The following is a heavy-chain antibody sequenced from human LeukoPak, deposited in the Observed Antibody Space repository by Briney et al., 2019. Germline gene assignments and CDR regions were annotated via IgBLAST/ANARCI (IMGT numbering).Heavy chain of an antibody. CDR1: GFSLSTYS. D-gene: IGHD4-17*01. CDR3: ARVNNYGVDP. J-gene: IGHJ5*02. Sequence: GGPLRLSCAASGFSLSTYSMNWVRQAPGKGLEWVSYISSSSNIIYYADSVKGRFTISRDNAKNSLYLQMNSLKDEDTAVYYCARVNNYGVDPWGQGTLVTVSS. V-gene: IGHV3-48*02. CDR2: ISSSSNII.